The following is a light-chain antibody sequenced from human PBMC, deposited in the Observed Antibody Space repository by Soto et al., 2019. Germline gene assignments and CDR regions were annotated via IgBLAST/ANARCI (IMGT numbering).Light chain of an antibody. Sequence: DIQMTQSSSSLSASVGDRVTITCRASQSISSYLNWYQQKPGKAPNLLIYAVSRLQSGVPSRFSGSGSGTDFTLTISSLQPEDFATYYCQQSYTTPLTFGGGTKVDIK. J-gene: IGKJ4*01. CDR3: QQSYTTPLT. V-gene: IGKV1-39*01. CDR2: AVS. CDR1: QSISSY.